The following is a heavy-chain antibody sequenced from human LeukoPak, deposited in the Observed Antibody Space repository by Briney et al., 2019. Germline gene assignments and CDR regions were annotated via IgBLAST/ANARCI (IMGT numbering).Heavy chain of an antibody. Sequence: GGSLRLSCAASGSYWMHWVRQAPGKGLVWVSHINSDGSWTSYADSVKGRFTISKDNAKNTVYLQMNSLRAEDTGIYYCARGTSAGGPISPFDFWGQGTVVTVSS. CDR1: GSYW. V-gene: IGHV3-74*01. J-gene: IGHJ4*02. CDR3: ARGTSAGGPISPFDF. CDR2: INSDGSWT. D-gene: IGHD6-13*01.